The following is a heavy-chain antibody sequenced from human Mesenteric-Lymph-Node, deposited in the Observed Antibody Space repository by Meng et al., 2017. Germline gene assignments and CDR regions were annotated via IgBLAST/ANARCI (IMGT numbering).Heavy chain of an antibody. Sequence: GESLKISCAASGFSFSSYSVNWVRQAPGKGLEWVSSITSSSSYISSADSLKGRFTISRDNAKDSLYLDMNSLRVEDTALYYCARDLSCSSGSCSHKSLWMDVWGQGTTVTVSS. V-gene: IGHV3-21*04. CDR1: GFSFSSYS. J-gene: IGHJ6*02. CDR3: ARDLSCSSGSCSHKSLWMDV. CDR2: ITSSSSYI. D-gene: IGHD2-15*01.